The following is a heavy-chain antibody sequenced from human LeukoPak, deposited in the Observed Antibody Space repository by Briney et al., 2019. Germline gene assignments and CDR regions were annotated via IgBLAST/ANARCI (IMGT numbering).Heavy chain of an antibody. J-gene: IGHJ4*02. V-gene: IGHV3-43*01. CDR2: ISWDGGST. D-gene: IGHD3-10*01. Sequence: GGSLRLSCAASGFTFDDYTMHWVRQAPGKGLEWVSLISWDGGSTYYADSVKGRFTISRDDATNSLFLQTDSLRAEDTAVYYCARAIGRGPGGHFDYWGQGTLVTVSS. CDR3: ARAIGRGPGGHFDY. CDR1: GFTFDDYT.